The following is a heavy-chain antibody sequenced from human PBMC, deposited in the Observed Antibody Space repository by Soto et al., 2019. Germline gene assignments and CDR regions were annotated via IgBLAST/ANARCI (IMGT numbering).Heavy chain of an antibody. Sequence: QVQLQESGPGLVKPSQTLSLTCSVSGASISSGGYYWNWIRQHPGKGLEWIGYIYYSGTTYYNPSHKSRVTISVDTSKNQFSLKLSSVTAADTAVYYCAASCVGCGGFNYYGMDVWGQGTTVTVSS. CDR3: AASCVGCGGFNYYGMDV. CDR1: GASISSGGYY. J-gene: IGHJ6*02. CDR2: IYYSGTT. D-gene: IGHD2-21*01. V-gene: IGHV4-31*03.